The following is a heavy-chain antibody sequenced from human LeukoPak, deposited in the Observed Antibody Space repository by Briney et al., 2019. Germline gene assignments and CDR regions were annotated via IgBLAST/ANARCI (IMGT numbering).Heavy chain of an antibody. J-gene: IGHJ3*02. V-gene: IGHV4-59*08. CDR2: IYYSGST. D-gene: IGHD3-22*01. Sequence: SQTLSLTCTVSGGSISSYYWSWIRQPPGKGLEWIGYIYYSGSTNYNPSLKSRVTISVDTSKNQFSLKLSSVTAADTAVYYCALGSGYYRDAFDIWGQGTMVTVSS. CDR3: ALGSGYYRDAFDI. CDR1: GGSISSYY.